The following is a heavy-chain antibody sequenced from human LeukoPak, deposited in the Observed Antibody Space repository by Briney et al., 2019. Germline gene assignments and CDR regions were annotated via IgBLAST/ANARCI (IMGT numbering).Heavy chain of an antibody. Sequence: GRSLRLSCAASGFTFDDYTMHWVRQAPGKGLEWVSGISWNSGSIGYADSVKGRFTISRDNAKNSLYLQMNSLRAEDTALYYCARERYSGEGHGMDVWGQGTTVTVSS. J-gene: IGHJ6*02. CDR3: ARERYSGEGHGMDV. V-gene: IGHV3-9*01. CDR1: GFTFDDYT. CDR2: ISWNSGSI. D-gene: IGHD7-27*01.